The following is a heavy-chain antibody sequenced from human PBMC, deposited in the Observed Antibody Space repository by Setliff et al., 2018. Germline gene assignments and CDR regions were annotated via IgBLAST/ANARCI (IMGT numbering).Heavy chain of an antibody. CDR1: GATFSSYG. CDR2: TIPMFGTT. D-gene: IGHD2-2*01. Sequence: SVKVSCKASGATFSSYGISWVRQAPGQGLEWMGGTIPMFGTTEYAQKFQGRLTIITDESTNTAFMQLSSLRSDDTAVYYCARGEVSVVIAPAASVFDIWGQGTMVTVS. CDR3: ARGEVSVVIAPAASVFDI. V-gene: IGHV1-69*05. J-gene: IGHJ3*02.